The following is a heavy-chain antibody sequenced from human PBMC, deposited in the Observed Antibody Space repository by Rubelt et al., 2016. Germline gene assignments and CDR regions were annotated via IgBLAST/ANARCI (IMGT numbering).Heavy chain of an antibody. V-gene: IGHV3-9*01. J-gene: IGHJ2*01. CDR1: GFTFDDYA. CDR2: LSWNSGSI. D-gene: IGHD6-13*01. CDR3: ARRSAAGGFFDL. Sequence: EVQLVESGGGLVKPGGSLRLSCAASGFTFDDYAMHWVRQAPGKGLEWVSGLSWNSGSISYAASVKGRFPISRDNAQNTLYLQRKGLSDDDTAVFYCARRSAAGGFFDLWGRGTLVTVSS.